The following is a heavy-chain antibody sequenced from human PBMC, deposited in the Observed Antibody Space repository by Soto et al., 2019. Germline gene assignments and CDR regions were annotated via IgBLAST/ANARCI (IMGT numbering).Heavy chain of an antibody. D-gene: IGHD5-12*01. J-gene: IGHJ3*02. CDR3: AKWGSAATIPDAFDI. V-gene: IGHV4-39*01. Sequence: QLQLQESGPGLVRPSETLSLTCTVSGGSISGTTYNWGWIRQPPGKGLEWIGNIYHAGNTHYNPSPKSRVTISADTSKNQFSLKLSSVTAADTALYYCAKWGSAATIPDAFDIWGQGTMVTVSS. CDR1: GGSISGTTYN. CDR2: IYHAGNT.